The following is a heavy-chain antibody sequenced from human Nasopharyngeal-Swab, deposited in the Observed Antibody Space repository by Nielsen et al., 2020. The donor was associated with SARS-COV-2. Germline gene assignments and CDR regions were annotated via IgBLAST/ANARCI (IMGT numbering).Heavy chain of an antibody. D-gene: IGHD3-16*01. J-gene: IGHJ2*01. V-gene: IGHV3-13*01. CDR2: IGTAGDT. Sequence: AGSLTLSCPASGFTFSSYDMHWVRQAPGKGLEWVSAIGTAGDTYYPGSVKGRFTISRENAKNSLYLQMNSLRAGDTAVYYCARGGPAPIFDLWGRGTLVTVSS. CDR1: GFTFSSYD. CDR3: ARGGPAPIFDL.